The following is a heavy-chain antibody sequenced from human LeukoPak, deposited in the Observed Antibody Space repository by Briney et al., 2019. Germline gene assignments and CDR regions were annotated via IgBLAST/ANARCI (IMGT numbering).Heavy chain of an antibody. D-gene: IGHD2-8*02. V-gene: IGHV6-1*01. CDR1: GDSVSSNTGI. J-gene: IGHJ3*02. CDR3: ARDKVLNGFDI. CDR2: TYYRSKWFI. Sequence: SQTLSLTCAISGDSVSSNTGIWNWVRQSPSRGLEWLGRTYYRSKWFIDYALSVKGRMTINPDTSRNQFSLQLNSVTPEDTAVYYCARDKVLNGFDIWGQGTMVTVSS.